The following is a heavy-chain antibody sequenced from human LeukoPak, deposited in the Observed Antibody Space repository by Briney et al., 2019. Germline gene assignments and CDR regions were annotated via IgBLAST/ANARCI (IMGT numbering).Heavy chain of an antibody. Sequence: GGSLRLSCAASGFTFRSYGMSWVRQAPGKVLEWVSSPSGSGGSTYYADSVKGRFTISRDNSKNTLFLHMNSLRAEDTAVYYCAKALGGYDFDYWGQGTLVTVSS. CDR2: PSGSGGST. CDR1: GFTFRSYG. D-gene: IGHD3-16*01. CDR3: AKALGGYDFDY. J-gene: IGHJ4*02. V-gene: IGHV3-23*01.